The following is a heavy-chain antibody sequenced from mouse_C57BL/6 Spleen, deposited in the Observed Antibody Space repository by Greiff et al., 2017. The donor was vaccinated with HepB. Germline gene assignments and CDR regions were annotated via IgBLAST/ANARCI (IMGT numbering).Heavy chain of an antibody. V-gene: IGHV1-26*01. CDR3: ARGDFYFDY. CDR2: INPNNGGT. Sequence: EVQLQQSGPELVKPGASVKISCKASGYTFTDYYMNWVKQSHGKSLEWIGDINPNNGGTSYNQKFKGKATLTVDKSSSTAYMELRSLTSEDSAVYYCARGDFYFDYRGQGTTLTVSS. J-gene: IGHJ2*01. D-gene: IGHD3-3*01. CDR1: GYTFTDYY.